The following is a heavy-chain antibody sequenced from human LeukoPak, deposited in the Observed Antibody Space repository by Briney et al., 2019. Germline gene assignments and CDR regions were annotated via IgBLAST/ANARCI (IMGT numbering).Heavy chain of an antibody. D-gene: IGHD4-11*01. CDR1: GYSISSSSYY. Sequence: PSETLSLTCTVSGYSISSSSYYWGWIRQPPGKGLEWIGSIYYSGSTYYNPSLKSRVTISVDTSKNQFSLKLSSVTATDTAVYYCASSYSNYRADAFDIWGQGTMVTVSS. CDR2: IYYSGST. J-gene: IGHJ3*02. CDR3: ASSYSNYRADAFDI. V-gene: IGHV4-39*07.